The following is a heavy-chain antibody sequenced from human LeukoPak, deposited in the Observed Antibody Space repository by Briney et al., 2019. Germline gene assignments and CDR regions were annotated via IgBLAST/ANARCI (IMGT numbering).Heavy chain of an antibody. D-gene: IGHD6-19*01. CDR3: AKESSVAGAGLLDY. J-gene: IGHJ4*02. CDR2: ISGSGGSK. Sequence: GGSLRLSCAASGFTFSSYAMSWIRQAPEKGLEWVSSISGSGGSKWFADSVKGRFTISRDNSENTLYLQMNRLRAEDTALYYCAKESSVAGAGLLDYWGQGTLVTVSS. CDR1: GFTFSSYA. V-gene: IGHV3-23*01.